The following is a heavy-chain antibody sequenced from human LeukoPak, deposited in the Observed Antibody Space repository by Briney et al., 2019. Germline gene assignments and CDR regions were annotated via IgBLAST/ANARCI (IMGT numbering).Heavy chain of an antibody. Sequence: GGSLRLSCAASGFTFSSYDMHWVRQATGKGLEWVSAIGTAGDTYYPGSVKGRFTISRENAKNSLYFQMNSLRAGDTAVYYCARAGDPYGSGSYYDYWGQGTLVTVSS. J-gene: IGHJ4*02. D-gene: IGHD3-10*01. CDR3: ARAGDPYGSGSYYDY. V-gene: IGHV3-13*01. CDR2: IGTAGDT. CDR1: GFTFSSYD.